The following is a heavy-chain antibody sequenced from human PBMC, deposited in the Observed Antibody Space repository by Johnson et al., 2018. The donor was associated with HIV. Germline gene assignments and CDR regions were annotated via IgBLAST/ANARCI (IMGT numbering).Heavy chain of an antibody. Sequence: VQLVESGGGVVQPGRSLRLSCAASGFTFSSYAMHWVRQAPGKGLEWVAVISYDGSNKYYADSVKGRFTISRDNSKNTLYLQMHGLRDEDTAVYYCARACRDGYTCDVYDIWGLGTMVTVSS. CDR2: ISYDGSNK. V-gene: IGHV3-30-3*01. CDR3: ARACRDGYTCDVYDI. J-gene: IGHJ3*02. CDR1: GFTFSSYA. D-gene: IGHD5-24*01.